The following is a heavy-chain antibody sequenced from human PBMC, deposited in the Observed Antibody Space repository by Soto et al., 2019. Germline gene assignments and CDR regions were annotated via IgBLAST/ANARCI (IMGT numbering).Heavy chain of an antibody. D-gene: IGHD3-10*01. J-gene: IGHJ4*02. CDR3: ARAIGWFGELLGGYYFDY. CDR2: IYHSGST. CDR1: GGSISSGGYS. Sequence: QLQLQESGSGLVKPSQTLSLTCAVSGGSISSGGYSWSWIRQPPGKGLEWIGYIYHSGSTYYNPSRQSRVTLPVDRSTNQFALQLSSVTAADTAVYYCARAIGWFGELLGGYYFDYWGQGTLVTVSS. V-gene: IGHV4-30-2*01.